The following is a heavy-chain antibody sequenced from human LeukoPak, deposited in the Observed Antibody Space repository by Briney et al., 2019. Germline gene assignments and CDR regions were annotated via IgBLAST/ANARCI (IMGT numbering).Heavy chain of an antibody. Sequence: QVGRSLRLSCAASGFTFSSYAMHWVRQAPGKGLEWVAVISYDGSNKYYADSVKGRFTISRDNSKNTLYLQMNSLRAEDTAVYYCASGAGGVGQFDYWGQGTLVTVSS. CDR3: ASGAGGVGQFDY. CDR2: ISYDGSNK. J-gene: IGHJ4*02. D-gene: IGHD1-26*01. V-gene: IGHV3-30-3*01. CDR1: GFTFSSYA.